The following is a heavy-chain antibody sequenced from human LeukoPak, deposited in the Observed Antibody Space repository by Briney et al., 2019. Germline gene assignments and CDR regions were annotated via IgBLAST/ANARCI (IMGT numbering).Heavy chain of an antibody. CDR3: ARGRYVTTRGGAAAGFLDY. V-gene: IGHV4-34*01. CDR1: GGSFSGYY. D-gene: IGHD6-13*01. J-gene: IGHJ4*02. CDR2: INHGGST. Sequence: SETLSLTCAAYGGSFSGYYWSWIRQPPGKGLEWIGEINHGGSTNYNPSLKSRVTISVDTSQNQFSLRLSSVTAADTAVYYCARGRYVTTRGGAAAGFLDYWGQGTLVTVSS.